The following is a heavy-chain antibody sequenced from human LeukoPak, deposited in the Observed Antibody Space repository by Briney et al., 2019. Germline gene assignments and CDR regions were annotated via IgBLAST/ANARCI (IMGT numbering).Heavy chain of an antibody. Sequence: SETLSLTCTVSPDSVTDYYWSWIRQPVGKGLEWIGYIYDIGNTNYNPSPQSRVTMSVDRSKNQFSLKLTSVTAADTAVYYCARGGSFYYYMDVWGKGTTVTVSS. CDR2: IYDIGNT. V-gene: IGHV4-4*07. CDR3: ARGGSFYYYMDV. D-gene: IGHD3-10*01. CDR1: PDSVTDYY. J-gene: IGHJ6*03.